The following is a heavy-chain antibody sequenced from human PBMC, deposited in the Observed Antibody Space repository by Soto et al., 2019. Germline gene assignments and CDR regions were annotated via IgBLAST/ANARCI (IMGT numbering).Heavy chain of an antibody. CDR2: IYYSGST. D-gene: IGHD3-9*01. V-gene: IGHV4-30-4*01. CDR3: AKDGLVLSLNWFDP. CDR1: GGSISSGDYY. J-gene: IGHJ5*02. Sequence: SETLSLTCTVSGGSISSGDYYWSWIRQPPGKGLEWIGYIYYSGSTYYNPSLKSRVTISLDTSKNQFSLKLSSVTAADTAVYYCAKDGLVLSLNWFDPWGQGTLVTVSS.